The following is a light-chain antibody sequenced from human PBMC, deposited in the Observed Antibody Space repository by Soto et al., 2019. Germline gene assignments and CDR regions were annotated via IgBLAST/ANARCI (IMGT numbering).Light chain of an antibody. J-gene: IGKJ4*01. CDR3: QQYSRSPLT. CDR1: QSLNSNF. Sequence: IVLTQSPGTLSLSPGERATLSCRASQSLNSNFLAWYQQKPGQAPRLLIYDAASRASGIPDRFSGSGSGTDFSLTISRLEHEDFEVYFCQQYSRSPLTLGGGTKVDIK. V-gene: IGKV3-20*01. CDR2: DAA.